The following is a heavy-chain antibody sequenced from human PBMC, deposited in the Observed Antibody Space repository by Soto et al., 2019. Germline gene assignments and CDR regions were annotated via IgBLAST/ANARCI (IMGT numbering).Heavy chain of an antibody. J-gene: IGHJ6*02. CDR3: ARVVDTAMVPYYYGMDV. CDR1: GGTFSSYA. CDR2: IIPIFGTA. V-gene: IGHV1-69*13. D-gene: IGHD5-18*01. Sequence: ASVKVSCKASGGTFSSYAISWVRQAPGQGLEWMGGIIPIFGTANYAQKFQGRVTITADESTSTAYMELSSLRSEETAVYYCARVVDTAMVPYYYGMDVWGQGTTVTVSS.